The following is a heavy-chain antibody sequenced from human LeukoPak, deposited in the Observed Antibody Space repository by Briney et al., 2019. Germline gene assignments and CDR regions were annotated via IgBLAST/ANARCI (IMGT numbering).Heavy chain of an antibody. CDR1: GGSFSGYY. J-gene: IGHJ6*03. Sequence: PSETLSLTCAVYGGSFSGYYWSFIRQPPGKGLEWIGEINHSGSTNYNPSLKSRVTISVDTSKNQFSLKLSSVTAADTAVYYCARRWDYYYYYMDVWGKGTTVTISS. D-gene: IGHD4-23*01. CDR3: ARRWDYYYYYMDV. CDR2: INHSGST. V-gene: IGHV4-34*01.